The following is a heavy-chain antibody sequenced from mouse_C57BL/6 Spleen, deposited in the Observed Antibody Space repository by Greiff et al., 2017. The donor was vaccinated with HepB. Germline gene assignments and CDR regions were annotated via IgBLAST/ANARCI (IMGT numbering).Heavy chain of an antibody. CDR1: GYTFTIYG. V-gene: IGHV1-81*01. CDR2: IYPRSGNT. CDR3: ARMGWLRPTDYFDY. J-gene: IGHJ2*01. Sequence: VQVVESGAELARPGASVQLSCKASGYTFTIYGISWVTQRTGQGLEWIGEIYPRSGNTYYNEKFKGKATLPADKSSSTAYMELRSLTSEDSAVYFCARMGWLRPTDYFDYWGQGTTRTVSS. D-gene: IGHD2-2*01.